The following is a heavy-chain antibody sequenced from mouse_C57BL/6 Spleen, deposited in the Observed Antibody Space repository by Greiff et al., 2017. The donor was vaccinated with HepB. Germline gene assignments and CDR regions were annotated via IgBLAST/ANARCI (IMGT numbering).Heavy chain of an antibody. CDR1: GYSITSGYD. J-gene: IGHJ2*01. CDR3: ARRIDYDPYYFDY. D-gene: IGHD2-4*01. CDR2: ISYSGST. V-gene: IGHV3-1*01. Sequence: EVKLLESGPGMVKPSQSLSLTCTVTGYSITSGYDWHWIRHFPGNKLEWIGYISYSGSTNYNPSLKIRIPITHDTSTNHFLLKLTSLTTEDTATYDGARRIDYDPYYFDYWGQGTTLTVSS.